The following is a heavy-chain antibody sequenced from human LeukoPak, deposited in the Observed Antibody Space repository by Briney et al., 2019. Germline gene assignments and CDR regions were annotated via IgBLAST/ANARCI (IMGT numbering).Heavy chain of an antibody. CDR3: ARDATGYFRFDY. D-gene: IGHD3-9*01. CDR2: INPSGGST. CDR1: GYTFTSYY. V-gene: IGHV1-46*01. J-gene: IGHJ4*02. Sequence: ASVKVSCKASGYTFTSYYMHWVRQAPGQGLEWMGIINPSGGSTSYAQRFQGRVTMTRDTSTSTVYMELSSLRSEDTAVYYCARDATGYFRFDYWGQGTLVTVSS.